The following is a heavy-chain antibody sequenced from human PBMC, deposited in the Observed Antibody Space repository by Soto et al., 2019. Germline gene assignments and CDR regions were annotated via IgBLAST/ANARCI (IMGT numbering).Heavy chain of an antibody. J-gene: IGHJ4*02. CDR3: AKQIYGGNS. V-gene: IGHV3-73*01. Sequence: SLRLSCARSVFTFSASAMHWVRQVSGKGLEWIARIRSKANNYATTYAASVKGRFTISRDDSENTVYLQMNSLKTEDTAIYYCAKQIYGGNSWGQGTLVTVSS. CDR1: VFTFSASA. CDR2: IRSKANNYAT. D-gene: IGHD2-21*02.